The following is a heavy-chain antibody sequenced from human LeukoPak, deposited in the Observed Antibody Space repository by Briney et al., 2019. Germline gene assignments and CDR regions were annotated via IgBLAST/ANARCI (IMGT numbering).Heavy chain of an antibody. CDR3: AELGITMIGGV. CDR1: GFTFSGYG. J-gene: IGHJ6*04. D-gene: IGHD3-10*02. Sequence: GGSLRLSCAASGFTFSGYGMSWVRQAPGKGLEWVSAISSSGSTIYYADSVKGRFTISRDNAKNSLYLQMNSLRAEDTAVYYCAELGITMIGGVWGKGTTVTISS. V-gene: IGHV3-48*04. CDR2: ISSSGSTI.